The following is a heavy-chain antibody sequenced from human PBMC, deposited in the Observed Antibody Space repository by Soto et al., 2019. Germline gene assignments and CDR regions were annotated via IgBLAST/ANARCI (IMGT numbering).Heavy chain of an antibody. J-gene: IGHJ4*02. CDR1: GGTFNSYL. CDR3: ARGIDQLPVGLYFDT. Sequence: QVQLVQSGAEVNNPGSSVKVACKTSGGTFNSYLIDWVRQSPGQGLEWMEGIIPAFGTAKYAQKFQGRVTITADKSTTTAYMELRTLTYEDTAVYYGARGIDQLPVGLYFDTWGQGTLVTVSS. CDR2: IIPAFGTA. D-gene: IGHD2-2*01. V-gene: IGHV1-69*06.